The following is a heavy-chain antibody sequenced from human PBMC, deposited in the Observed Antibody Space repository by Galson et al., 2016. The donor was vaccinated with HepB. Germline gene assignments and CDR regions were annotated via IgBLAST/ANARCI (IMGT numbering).Heavy chain of an antibody. Sequence: SLRLSCAASGFTFSSYSMNWVRQAPGKGLEWLSYISSSSHHTDYADSAKGRFTISRDNAKNSLYLQMNSLRAEDTAVYYCARGDIVGAIFDYWGQGTLVTVSS. D-gene: IGHD1-26*01. CDR1: GFTFSSYS. V-gene: IGHV3-21*05. CDR3: ARGDIVGAIFDY. J-gene: IGHJ4*02. CDR2: ISSSSHHT.